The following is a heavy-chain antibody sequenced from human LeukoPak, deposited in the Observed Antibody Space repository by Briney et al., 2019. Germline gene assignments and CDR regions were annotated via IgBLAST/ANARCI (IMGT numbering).Heavy chain of an antibody. CDR3: ARDRGYYYYGMDV. CDR1: GGSFSGYY. CDR2: IYHSGST. Sequence: SETLSLTCAVYGGSFSGYYWSWIRQPPGKGLEWIGEIYHSGSTNYNPSLKSRVTISVDKSKNQFSLKLSSVTAADTAVYYCARDRGYYYYGMDVRGQGTTVTVSS. J-gene: IGHJ6*02. V-gene: IGHV4-34*01.